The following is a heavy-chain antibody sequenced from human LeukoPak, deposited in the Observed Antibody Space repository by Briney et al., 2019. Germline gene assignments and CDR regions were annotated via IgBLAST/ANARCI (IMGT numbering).Heavy chain of an antibody. J-gene: IGHJ3*01. D-gene: IGHD2-15*01. CDR3: ARDDARADNAFDL. CDR2: ILADGSDK. Sequence: GGSLRLSCAASGFTFSSYGMQWVRQAPRKGLEWMAVILADGSDKKYADSVKGRFTISRDNSKNTLFLQMNSLRVEDTAVYYCARDDARADNAFDLWGQGTTVTVSS. CDR1: GFTFSSYG. V-gene: IGHV3-33*01.